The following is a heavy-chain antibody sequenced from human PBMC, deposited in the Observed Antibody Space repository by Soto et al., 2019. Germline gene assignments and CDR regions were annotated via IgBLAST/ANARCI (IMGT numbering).Heavy chain of an antibody. D-gene: IGHD2-2*01. J-gene: IGHJ4*02. CDR2: INAGNGNT. V-gene: IGHV1-3*01. CDR1: GYTFTSYA. Sequence: QVQLVQSGAEVKKPGASVKVSCKASGYTFTSYAMHWVRQAPGQRLEWMGWINAGNGNTKYSQKFQGRVTITRDTAASTDYMELSSLRSEDTAVYYCASSFSVRAARGYWGQGTLVTVSS. CDR3: ASSFSVRAARGY.